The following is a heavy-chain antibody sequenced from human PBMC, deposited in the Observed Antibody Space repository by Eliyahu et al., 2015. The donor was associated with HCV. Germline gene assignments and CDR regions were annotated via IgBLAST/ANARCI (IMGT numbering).Heavy chain of an antibody. CDR1: GFTFSXYH. CDR3: VKEGVTGTYDY. V-gene: IGHV3-30*04. Sequence: QVQLVESGGGVVQPGRXLXXPCXASGFTFSXYHMHWLRQAPGKGLEWVAIVNPAGDSETYAHSVHGRFTISRDNSNNTLYLEMSSLRTEDTALYYCVKEGVTGTYDYLGQGALVTVSS. J-gene: IGHJ4*02. CDR2: VNPAGDSE. D-gene: IGHD2-21*02.